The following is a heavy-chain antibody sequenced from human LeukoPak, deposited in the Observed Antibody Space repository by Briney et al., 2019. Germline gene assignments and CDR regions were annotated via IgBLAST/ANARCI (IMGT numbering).Heavy chain of an antibody. CDR2: ISYDGSNK. D-gene: IGHD3-10*01. CDR3: AKDTDGSGDY. V-gene: IGHV3-30*18. Sequence: PGRSLRLSCAASGFTFSGYGMHWVRQAPGKGLEWVAVISYDGSNKYYADSVKGRFTISRDNSKNTLYLQMNSLRAEDTAVYYCAKDTDGSGDYWGQGTLVTVSS. CDR1: GFTFSGYG. J-gene: IGHJ4*02.